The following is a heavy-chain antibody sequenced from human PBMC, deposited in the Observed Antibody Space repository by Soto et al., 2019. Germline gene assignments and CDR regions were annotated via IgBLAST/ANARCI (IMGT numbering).Heavy chain of an antibody. CDR2: IYHTGSI. Sequence: PSETLSLTCAVSGGSITTSNWWSWVRQPPGKRLEWIGQIYHTGSINYTPSLSSRLTISVDKSKNQFSLNLRYVTAADTAVYYYARVGMIDNENDNCFDPWGQGTLVTVSS. J-gene: IGHJ5*02. V-gene: IGHV4-4*02. CDR1: GGSITTSNW. D-gene: IGHD1-1*01. CDR3: ARVGMIDNENDNCFDP.